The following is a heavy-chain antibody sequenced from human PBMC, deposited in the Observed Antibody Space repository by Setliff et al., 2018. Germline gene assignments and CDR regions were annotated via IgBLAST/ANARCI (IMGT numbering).Heavy chain of an antibody. J-gene: IGHJ3*01. Sequence: SETLSLTCAVYGGSFSGYYWSWIRQPPGKGLEWIGEINHSGSTNYNPSLKSRVTISVDTSKNQFSLKLSSVTAADTAVYYCARSGYYEFWSGFLNDAFDYWGQGTMVTVSS. D-gene: IGHD3-3*01. CDR3: ARSGYYEFWSGFLNDAFDY. CDR2: INHSGST. V-gene: IGHV4-34*01. CDR1: GGSFSGYY.